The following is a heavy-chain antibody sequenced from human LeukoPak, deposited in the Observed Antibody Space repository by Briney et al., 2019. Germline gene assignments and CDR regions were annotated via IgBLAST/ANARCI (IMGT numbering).Heavy chain of an antibody. D-gene: IGHD3-9*01. Sequence: GESLKISCRVFGYAFAGYWVGWVRQVPGKGLEWMGIIYPDDSDIKYNPSFEGQVTFSADKSINTAYLHWSSLKASDSAMYYCARFEVNHEDGTAYYYFDYWGQGTLVTVSS. J-gene: IGHJ4*02. CDR1: GYAFAGYW. CDR3: ARFEVNHEDGTAYYYFDY. V-gene: IGHV5-51*01. CDR2: IYPDDSDI.